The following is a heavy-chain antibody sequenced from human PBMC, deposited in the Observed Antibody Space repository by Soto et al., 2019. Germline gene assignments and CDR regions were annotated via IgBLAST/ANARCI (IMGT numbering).Heavy chain of an antibody. CDR3: ATGALGRRQQLVRDAFDF. V-gene: IGHV1-69*08. D-gene: IGHD6-13*01. CDR1: GGTFDSYS. Sequence: QVQLVQSGAEVKKPGSSLRVSCRASGGTFDSYSISWVRQAPGQGLEWLGKVAPIFDCSRYAPNFQGRVTFTADKSTSIAYMDLSGLTSQDTAVYYCATGALGRRQQLVRDAFDFWGQGTKVTVSS. J-gene: IGHJ3*01. CDR2: VAPIFDCS.